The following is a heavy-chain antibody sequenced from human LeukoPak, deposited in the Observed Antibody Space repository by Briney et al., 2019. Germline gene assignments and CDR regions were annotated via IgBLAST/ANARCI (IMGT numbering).Heavy chain of an antibody. Sequence: SETLSLTCAVYGGSFSGYYWSWIRQPPGKGLEWIGEINHSGSTNYNPSLRSRVTISVDTSKNQFSLKLSSVTAADTAVYYCARGHIVATTNWFDPWGQGTLVTVSS. V-gene: IGHV4-34*01. J-gene: IGHJ5*02. CDR2: INHSGST. D-gene: IGHD5-12*01. CDR1: GGSFSGYY. CDR3: ARGHIVATTNWFDP.